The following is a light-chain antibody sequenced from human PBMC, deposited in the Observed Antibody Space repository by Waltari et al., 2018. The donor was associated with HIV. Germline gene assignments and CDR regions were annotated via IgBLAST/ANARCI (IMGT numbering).Light chain of an antibody. CDR2: KNY. J-gene: IGLJ1*01. V-gene: IGLV1-47*01. CDR3: VGWDGSLSGYV. Sequence: QSVLTQPPSASGPPGQHVTISCSARSSNLGNDTVYTCQQLPGMTPKLLIYKNYRRPSGVPDRFAGSKSGTSASLAISGLRSEDEADYYCVGWDGSLSGYVFGAGTKVTVL. CDR1: SSNLGNDT.